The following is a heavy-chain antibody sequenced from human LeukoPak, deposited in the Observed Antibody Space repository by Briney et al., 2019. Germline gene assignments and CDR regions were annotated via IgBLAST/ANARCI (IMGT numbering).Heavy chain of an antibody. CDR3: ARDCGYDMDAFDI. CDR2: IYYSGST. J-gene: IGHJ3*02. D-gene: IGHD5-12*01. CDR1: GGSISSYY. V-gene: IGHV4-59*12. Sequence: PSEALSLTCTVSGGSISSYYWSWIRQPPGKGLEWIGYIYYSGSTNYNPSLKSRVTISVDTSKNQFSLKLSSVTAADTAVYYCARDCGYDMDAFDIWGQGTMVTVSS.